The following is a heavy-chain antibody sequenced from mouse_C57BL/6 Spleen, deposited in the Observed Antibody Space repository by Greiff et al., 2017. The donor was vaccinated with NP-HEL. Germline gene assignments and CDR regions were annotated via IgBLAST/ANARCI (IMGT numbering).Heavy chain of an antibody. D-gene: IGHD4-1*01. CDR3: APRTGTGYFDV. J-gene: IGHJ1*03. CDR1: GYSITSGYY. CDR2: ISYDGSN. Sequence: EVKLMESGPGLVKPSQSLSLTCSVTGYSITSGYYWNWIRQFPGNKLEWMGYISYDGSNNYNPSLKNRISITRDTSKNQFFLKLNSVTTEDTATYYCAPRTGTGYFDVWGTGTTVTVSS. V-gene: IGHV3-6*01.